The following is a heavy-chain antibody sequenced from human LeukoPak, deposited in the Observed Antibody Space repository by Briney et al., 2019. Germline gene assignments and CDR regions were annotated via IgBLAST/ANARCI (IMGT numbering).Heavy chain of an antibody. J-gene: IGHJ4*02. CDR2: INSSSSTI. D-gene: IGHD3-16*01. Sequence: GGSLRLSCAASGFSFSSYSMNWVRQAPGKGLEWVSYINSSSSTIYYADSVKGRFTISRDNAKNSLYLQMNSLRAEDTAVYYCARGRPLGANFWVYWGQGTLVTVSS. CDR3: ARGRPLGANFWVY. V-gene: IGHV3-48*01. CDR1: GFSFSSYS.